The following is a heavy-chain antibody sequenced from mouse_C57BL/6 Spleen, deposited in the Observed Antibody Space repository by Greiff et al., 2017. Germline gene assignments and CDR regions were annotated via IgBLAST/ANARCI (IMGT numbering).Heavy chain of an antibody. CDR1: GYTFTSYW. CDR3: ARSGGSSYDSFDY. CDR2: IDPSDSET. V-gene: IGHV1-52*01. Sequence: QVQLQQPGAELVRPGSSVKLSCKASGYTFTSYWMHWVKQRPIQGLEWIGNIDPSDSETNYNQKFKDKATLTVDKSSSTAYMQLSSLTSEDSAVXCCARSGGSSYDSFDYWGQGTTLTVSS. D-gene: IGHD1-1*01. J-gene: IGHJ2*01.